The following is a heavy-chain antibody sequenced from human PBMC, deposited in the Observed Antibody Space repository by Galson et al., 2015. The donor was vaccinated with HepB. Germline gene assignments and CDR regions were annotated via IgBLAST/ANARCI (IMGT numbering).Heavy chain of an antibody. D-gene: IGHD3-3*01. CDR1: GYSFTSYW. J-gene: IGHJ3*02. Sequence: QSGAEVKKPGESLKISCKGSGYSFTSYWIGWVRQMPGKGLEWMGIIYPGDSDTRYSPSFQGQVTISADKSISTAYLQWSSLKASDTAMYYCARLFLREELLPTGNDAFDIWGQGTMVTVSS. V-gene: IGHV5-51*03. CDR3: ARLFLREELLPTGNDAFDI. CDR2: IYPGDSDT.